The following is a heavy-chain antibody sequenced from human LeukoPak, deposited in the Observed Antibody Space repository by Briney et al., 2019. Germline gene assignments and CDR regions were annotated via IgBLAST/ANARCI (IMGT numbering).Heavy chain of an antibody. J-gene: IGHJ3*02. CDR2: INPNSGGT. D-gene: IGHD2-2*01. V-gene: IGHV1-2*02. Sequence: EASVKVSCKASGYTFTGYYMHWVRQAPGQGLEWMGWINPNSGGTNYAQKFQGRVTMTRDTSISTAYMELSRLRSDDTAVYYCARSRSTSYLTSGAFDIWGQGTMVTVSS. CDR3: ARSRSTSYLTSGAFDI. CDR1: GYTFTGYY.